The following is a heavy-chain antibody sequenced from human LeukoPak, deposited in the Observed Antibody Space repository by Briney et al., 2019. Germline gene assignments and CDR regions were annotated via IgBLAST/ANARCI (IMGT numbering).Heavy chain of an antibody. CDR2: ISGSGAST. J-gene: IGHJ4*02. D-gene: IGHD6-19*01. CDR1: GFTFSSYG. Sequence: PGGTLRLSCAASGFTFSSYGMSWVRQAPGKGLKWVSGISGSGASTYYADSVKGRFTISRDNSKNTLYLQMNSLRAEDTAVYYCARVLASGWYMSGVGYWGQGTLVTVSS. CDR3: ARVLASGWYMSGVGY. V-gene: IGHV3-23*01.